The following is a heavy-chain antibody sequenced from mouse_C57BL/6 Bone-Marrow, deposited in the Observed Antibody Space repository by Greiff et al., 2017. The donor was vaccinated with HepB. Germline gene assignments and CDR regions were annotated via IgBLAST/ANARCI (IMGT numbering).Heavy chain of an antibody. J-gene: IGHJ2*01. CDR1: GFNINDYY. CDR2: IDPEDGET. V-gene: IGHV14-2*01. CDR3: AIYNGSYGDQGYYLDY. D-gene: IGHD1-1*01. Sequence: VQLQQSGAELVKPGASVKLSCTASGFNINDYYMHWVQQRTEQGLEWIGRIDPEDGETKYAPNFRGKATITADTSSNTAYLQHSSLTSEDTAVYYGAIYNGSYGDQGYYLDYWGQGTTLTVAS.